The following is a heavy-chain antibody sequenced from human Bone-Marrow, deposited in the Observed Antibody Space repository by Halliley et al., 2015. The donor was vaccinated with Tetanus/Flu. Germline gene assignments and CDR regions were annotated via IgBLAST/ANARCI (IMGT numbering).Heavy chain of an antibody. V-gene: IGHV3-23*01. J-gene: IGHJ6*02. CDR2: ISGSSGDT. CDR3: AKGDGHENYYYGMDV. Sequence: ISGSSGDTPYADSVKGRFTISRDNSKNTLYLEMSSLRAEDTAVYFCAKGDGHENYYYGMDVWGQGTTVTVSS.